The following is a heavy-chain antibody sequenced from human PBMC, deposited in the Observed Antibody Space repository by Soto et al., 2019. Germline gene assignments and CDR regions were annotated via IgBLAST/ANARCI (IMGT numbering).Heavy chain of an antibody. CDR3: ARDLVGIVVVPAAIQSRGMDV. V-gene: IGHV3-21*04. J-gene: IGHJ6*03. CDR2: ISSSSSYI. CDR1: GFTFSSYS. D-gene: IGHD2-2*01. Sequence: GGSLRLSCAASGFTFSSYSMNWVRQAPGKGLEWVSSISSSSSYIYYADSVKGRFTISRDNAKNSLYLRMNSLRAEDTAVYYCARDLVGIVVVPAAIQSRGMDVWGKGTTVTVSS.